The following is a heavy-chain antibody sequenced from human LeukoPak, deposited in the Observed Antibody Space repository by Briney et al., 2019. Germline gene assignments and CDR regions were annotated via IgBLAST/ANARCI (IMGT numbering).Heavy chain of an antibody. V-gene: IGHV4-59*13. CDR3: ARDYRNYYFDY. J-gene: IGHJ4*02. Sequence: SETLSLTCTVSGGSISTYYWSWIRQPPGKGLEWIGYIYSSGSTNSNPSLKSRVTISVDTSKNQFSLKLSSVTAADTAVYYCARDYRNYYFDYWGQGTLVTVSS. CDR2: IYSSGST. CDR1: GGSISTYY.